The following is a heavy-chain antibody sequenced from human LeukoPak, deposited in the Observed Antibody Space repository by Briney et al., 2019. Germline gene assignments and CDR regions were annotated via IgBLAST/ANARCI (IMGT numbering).Heavy chain of an antibody. D-gene: IGHD3-22*01. V-gene: IGHV1-2*02. CDR2: INPNSGGT. J-gene: IGHJ4*02. Sequence: ASVKVSCKASGYTFTGYYMHWVRQAPGQGLEWMGWINPNSGGTNYAQKFQGRVTMTRDTSTSTVYMELSSLRSEDTAVYYCARGVGYYFFDYWGQGTLVTVSS. CDR3: ARGVGYYFFDY. CDR1: GYTFTGYY.